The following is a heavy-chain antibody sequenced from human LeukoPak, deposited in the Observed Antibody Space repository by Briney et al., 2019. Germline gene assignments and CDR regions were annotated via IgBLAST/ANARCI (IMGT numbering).Heavy chain of an antibody. CDR2: IYYTGST. Sequence: PSESLSLTCTVSGGSISSSSYYWGWIRQPPGKGLVWIGSIYYTGSTYYNPSLESRVTISVDTSKNQFSLNLSSVTAADTAVYYCASVSSLLFDDWGQGTLVTVSS. CDR3: ASVSSLLFDD. D-gene: IGHD5/OR15-5a*01. V-gene: IGHV4-39*01. CDR1: GGSISSSSYY. J-gene: IGHJ4*02.